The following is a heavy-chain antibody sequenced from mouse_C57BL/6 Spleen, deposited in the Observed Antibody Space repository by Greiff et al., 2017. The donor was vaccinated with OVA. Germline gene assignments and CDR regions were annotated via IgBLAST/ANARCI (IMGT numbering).Heavy chain of an antibody. Sequence: EVQLQESGPGLVKPSQSLSLTCSVTGYSITSGYYWNWIRQFPGNTLEWMGFISYGGSNNYNPTFKNRITFTRDTAKNHFFLKLNSVTTEDTATDDCARDSYWYFDVWGTGTTVTVSS. CDR3: ARDSYWYFDV. CDR1: GYSITSGYY. CDR2: ISYGGSN. V-gene: IGHV3-6*01. J-gene: IGHJ1*03.